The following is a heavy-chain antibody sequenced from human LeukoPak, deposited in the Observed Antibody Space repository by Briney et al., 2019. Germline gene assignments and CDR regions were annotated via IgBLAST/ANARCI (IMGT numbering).Heavy chain of an antibody. V-gene: IGHV1-69*02. Sequence: GASVKVSCKASGGTFSSYTISWVRQAPGQGLEWMGRIIPILGIANYAQKFQGRVTITADKSTSTAYMELSSLRSEDTAVYYCARARYYDFWSGYSYYYGMDVWGQGTTVTVSS. J-gene: IGHJ6*02. CDR1: GGTFSSYT. D-gene: IGHD3-3*01. CDR2: IIPILGIA. CDR3: ARARYYDFWSGYSYYYGMDV.